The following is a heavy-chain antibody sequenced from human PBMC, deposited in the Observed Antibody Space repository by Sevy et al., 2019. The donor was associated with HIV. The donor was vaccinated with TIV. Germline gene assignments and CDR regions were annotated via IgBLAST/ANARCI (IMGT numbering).Heavy chain of an antibody. Sequence: SETLSLTCAVYGGSFSGYYWSWIRQPPGKGLVWIGEINHSGSTNYNPSLKSRVTISVDTSKNQFSLKLSSVTAADTAVYYCARGGDNHSKKVDVWGQGTTVTVSS. CDR3: ARGGDNHSKKVDV. V-gene: IGHV4-34*01. J-gene: IGHJ6*02. CDR2: INHSGST. CDR1: GGSFSGYY. D-gene: IGHD3-10*01.